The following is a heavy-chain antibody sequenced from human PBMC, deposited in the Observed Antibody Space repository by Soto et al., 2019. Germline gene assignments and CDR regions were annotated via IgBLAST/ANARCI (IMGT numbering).Heavy chain of an antibody. Sequence: EVQLVESGGGLVQPGGSLRLSCAASGFTFSVYSMNWIRQAPGKGLQCVSYMTSDMKTIHYADSVKGRFTISRDNAKNLVYLQMTSLRDEDTAVYYCARSVEGHFDYWGQGALVTVSS. CDR2: MTSDMKTI. CDR1: GFTFSVYS. V-gene: IGHV3-48*02. D-gene: IGHD6-19*01. J-gene: IGHJ4*02. CDR3: ARSVEGHFDY.